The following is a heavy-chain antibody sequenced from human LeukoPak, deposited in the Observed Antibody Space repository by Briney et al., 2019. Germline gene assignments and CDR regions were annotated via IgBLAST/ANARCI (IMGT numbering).Heavy chain of an antibody. Sequence: SETLSLTCTVSGGSLSNHYWNWIRHPAGTGLEYIGRIYHTGSTNYNPSLKSRVTLSVDTSNNQFSLNLSSVSAADTAVYYCARGPLGGESFDMWGEGTMLSVSS. CDR2: IYHTGST. CDR3: ARGPLGGESFDM. D-gene: IGHD3-16*01. CDR1: GGSLSNHY. J-gene: IGHJ3*02. V-gene: IGHV4-4*07.